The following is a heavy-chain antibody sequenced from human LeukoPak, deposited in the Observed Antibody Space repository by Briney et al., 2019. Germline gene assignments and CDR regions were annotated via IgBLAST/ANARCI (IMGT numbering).Heavy chain of an antibody. J-gene: IGHJ4*02. CDR1: VGTFSSYA. CDR2: IIPILGIA. V-gene: IGHV1-69*04. D-gene: IGHD5-12*01. Sequence: SVKVSCKASVGTFSSYAISWVRQAPRQGLEWMGRIIPILGIANYAQKFQGRVTITADKSTSTAYMELSSPRSEDTAVYYCARGQRGPGVNYWGQGTLVTVSS. CDR3: ARGQRGPGVNY.